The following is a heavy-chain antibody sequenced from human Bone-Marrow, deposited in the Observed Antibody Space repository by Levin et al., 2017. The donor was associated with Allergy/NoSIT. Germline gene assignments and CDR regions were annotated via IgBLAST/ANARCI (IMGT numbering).Heavy chain of an antibody. D-gene: IGHD3-22*01. Sequence: GGSLRLSCAASGFTFSDYYMSWIRQAPGKGLEWVSYISNSASSIYYADSVKGRFTISRDNAKNSLYLQMKSLRAEDTAVYYCARGGADYYDSSGHWGWFDPWGQGTLVTVSS. CDR2: ISNSASSI. CDR3: ARGGADYYDSSGHWGWFDP. J-gene: IGHJ5*02. V-gene: IGHV3-11*01. CDR1: GFTFSDYY.